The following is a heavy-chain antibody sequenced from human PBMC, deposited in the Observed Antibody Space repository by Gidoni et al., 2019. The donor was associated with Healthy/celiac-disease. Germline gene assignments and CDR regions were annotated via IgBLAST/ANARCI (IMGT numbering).Heavy chain of an antibody. CDR2: ISGSGGST. CDR1: GFTFRSYA. V-gene: IGHV3-23*01. D-gene: IGHD3-10*01. CDR3: AKDISPPLWFGELFPHRGPTYGMDV. Sequence: EVQLLESGGGLVQPGGSLGLSCAASGFTFRSYAMSWVRQAPGKGLEWVSAISGSGGSTYYADSVKGRFTISRDNSKNTLYLQMNSLRAEDTAVYYCAKDISPPLWFGELFPHRGPTYGMDVWGQGTTVTVSS. J-gene: IGHJ6*02.